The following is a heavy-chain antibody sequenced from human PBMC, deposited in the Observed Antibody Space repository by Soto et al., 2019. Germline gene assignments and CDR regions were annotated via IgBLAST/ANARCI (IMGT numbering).Heavy chain of an antibody. V-gene: IGHV1-8*01. CDR1: GYTFTSYD. J-gene: IGHJ6*02. CDR3: ARDSDDYYGMDV. CDR2: MNPNSGNT. Sequence: APVKVSCKASGYTFTSYDINWVRQATGQGLEWMGWMNPNSGNTGYAQKFQGRVTMTRNTSISTAYMELSSLRSEDTAVYYCARDSDDYYGMDVWGQGTTVTVSS. D-gene: IGHD3-10*01.